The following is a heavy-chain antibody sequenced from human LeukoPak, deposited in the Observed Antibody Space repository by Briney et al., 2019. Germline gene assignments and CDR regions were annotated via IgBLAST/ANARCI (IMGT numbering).Heavy chain of an antibody. D-gene: IGHD3-10*01. CDR3: ATGITMVRGVILGYYFDY. V-gene: IGHV1-24*01. CDR1: GYTLTELS. J-gene: IGHJ4*02. Sequence: ASVKVSCKVSGYTLTELSMHWVRQAPGKGLEWMGGFDLEDGETIYAQKFQGRVTMTEDTSTDTAYMELSSLRSEDTAVYYCATGITMVRGVILGYYFDYWGQGTLVTVSS. CDR2: FDLEDGET.